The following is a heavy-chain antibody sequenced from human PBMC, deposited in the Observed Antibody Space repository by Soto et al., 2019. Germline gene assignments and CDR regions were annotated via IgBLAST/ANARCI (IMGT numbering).Heavy chain of an antibody. Sequence: GESLEISCKTSGYSFISYWVAWVRQLPGKGLEWMGTFYPGDSTSTYSPSFQGQVTISVDKSISTAYLQLSSLKASDTAMYYCARIIGYCRNNDCSWTFDIWGQGTMVT. D-gene: IGHD2-15*01. CDR3: ARIIGYCRNNDCSWTFDI. J-gene: IGHJ3*02. CDR2: FYPGDSTS. CDR1: GYSFISYW. V-gene: IGHV5-51*01.